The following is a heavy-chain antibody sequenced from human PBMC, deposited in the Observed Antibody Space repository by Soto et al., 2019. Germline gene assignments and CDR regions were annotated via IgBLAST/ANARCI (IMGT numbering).Heavy chain of an antibody. J-gene: IGHJ3*02. CDR3: ARTYDDSGPNSGGYGFDI. D-gene: IGHD3-22*01. CDR2: IYYSGST. V-gene: IGHV4-59*01. CDR1: GASISSYY. Sequence: PSETLSLTCSVSGASISSYYWSWIRQPPGKGLEWLAYIYYSGSTGYNPSLKSRVSISLDTSMNQFSLKLSSVTAADTAVYYCARTYDDSGPNSGGYGFDIWGQGTMVT.